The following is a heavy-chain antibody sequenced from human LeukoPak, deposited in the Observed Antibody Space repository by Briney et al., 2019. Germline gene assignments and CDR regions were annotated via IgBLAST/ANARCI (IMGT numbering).Heavy chain of an antibody. CDR1: GYTFTGYY. Sequence: EASVKVSCKASGYTFTGYYMHWVRQAPGQGLEWMGWINPNSGGTNYAQKFQGRVTMTRDTSISTAYMELSRLRSDDTAVYYCARENYGYSYGYTLPYYYYYYMDVWGKGTTVTVSS. V-gene: IGHV1-2*02. CDR2: INPNSGGT. D-gene: IGHD5-18*01. CDR3: ARENYGYSYGYTLPYYYYYYMDV. J-gene: IGHJ6*03.